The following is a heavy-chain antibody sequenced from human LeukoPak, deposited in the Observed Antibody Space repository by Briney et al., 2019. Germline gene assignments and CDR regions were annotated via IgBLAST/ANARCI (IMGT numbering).Heavy chain of an antibody. V-gene: IGHV3-30*18. Sequence: GGSLRLSCAASGFTFSSYGMHWVRQAPGKGLEWVAVISYDGSNKYYADSVKGRFTISRDNSKNTLYLQMNSLRAEDTAVYYCAKAGYSYGLPHYYYYYMDVWGKGTTVTVS. CDR3: AKAGYSYGLPHYYYYYMDV. CDR1: GFTFSSYG. D-gene: IGHD5-18*01. J-gene: IGHJ6*03. CDR2: ISYDGSNK.